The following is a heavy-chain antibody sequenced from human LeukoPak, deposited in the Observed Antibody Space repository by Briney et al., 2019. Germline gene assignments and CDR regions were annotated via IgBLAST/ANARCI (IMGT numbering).Heavy chain of an antibody. V-gene: IGHV1-18*01. CDR3: AGQIAAGTPYFFEY. J-gene: IGHJ4*02. CDR1: GYTFTTYG. Sequence: ASVKVSCKASGYTFTTYGISWVRQAPGQGLEWMGWISANNGNTNYAQNLQGRVTMTTDTSTSTAYMELRSLRSDDTAVYYCAGQIAAGTPYFFEYWGQGTLVTVSS. CDR2: ISANNGNT. D-gene: IGHD6-13*01.